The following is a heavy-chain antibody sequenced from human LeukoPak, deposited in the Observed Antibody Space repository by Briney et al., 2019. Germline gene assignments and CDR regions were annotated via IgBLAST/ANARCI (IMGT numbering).Heavy chain of an antibody. CDR3: ASRRLAVAGFDY. J-gene: IGHJ4*02. Sequence: ASVKVSCKASGYTFTGYYMHWVRQAPGQGLEWMGIINPSGGSTSYAQKFQGRVTMTRDTSTSTVYMELSSLRSEDTAVYYCASRRLAVAGFDYWGQGTLVTVSS. V-gene: IGHV1-46*01. CDR2: INPSGGST. CDR1: GYTFTGYY. D-gene: IGHD6-19*01.